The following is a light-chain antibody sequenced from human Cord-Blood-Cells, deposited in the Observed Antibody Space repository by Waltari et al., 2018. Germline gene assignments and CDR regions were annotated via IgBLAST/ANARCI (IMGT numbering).Light chain of an antibody. J-gene: IGKJ5*01. CDR2: AAS. CDR3: QQYYSYPT. Sequence: ALRMTQSPSSLSASTGDRVTIPCRASQGISSYLAWYQQKPGKAPKLLIYAASTLQSGVPSRFSGSGDGTDFTLTISCLQSEDFATYYCQQYYSYPTFDQGTRLEIK. CDR1: QGISSY. V-gene: IGKV1-8*01.